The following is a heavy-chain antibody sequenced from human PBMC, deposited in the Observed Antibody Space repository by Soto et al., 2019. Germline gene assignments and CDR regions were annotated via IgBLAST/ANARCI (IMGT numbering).Heavy chain of an antibody. V-gene: IGHV4-4*02. D-gene: IGHD1-1*01. CDR3: ARVRQGCSANNCYFDP. CDR2: VHISGHS. J-gene: IGHJ5*01. Sequence: SETLSLTCTLSGGSVRAPDWWNWIRQSPDKGLEWIAEVHISGHSNYNPSLRSRVSVSINSSKNQFYLNLNSVTAADTAIYYCARVRQGCSANNCYFDPWGQGTQVTVSS. CDR1: GGSVRAPDW.